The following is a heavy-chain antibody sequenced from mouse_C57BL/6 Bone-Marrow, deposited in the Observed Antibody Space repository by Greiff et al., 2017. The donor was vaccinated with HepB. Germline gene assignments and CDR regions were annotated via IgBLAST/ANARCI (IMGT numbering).Heavy chain of an antibody. J-gene: IGHJ2*01. CDR2: ISDGGSYT. CDR1: GFTFSSYA. V-gene: IGHV5-4*01. D-gene: IGHD1-3*01. CDR3: ARESLSPITLDY. Sequence: EVMLVESGGGLVKPGGSLKLSCAASGFTFSSYAMSWVRQTPEKRLEWVATISDGGSYTYYPDNVKGRFTISRDNAKNNLYLQMSHLKSEDTAMYYCARESLSPITLDYWGQGTTLTVSS.